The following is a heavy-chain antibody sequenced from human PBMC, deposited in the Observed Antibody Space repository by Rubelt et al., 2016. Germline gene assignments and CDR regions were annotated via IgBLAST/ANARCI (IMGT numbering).Heavy chain of an antibody. V-gene: IGHV4-39*07. CDR2: IYYSGST. D-gene: IGHD3-16*01. J-gene: IGHJ4*02. CDR3: ARDVGDFRTDF. CDR1: GGSISSSSYY. Sequence: QLQLQESGPGLVKPSETLSLTCTVSGGSISSSSYYWGWIRQPPGKGLEWIGSIYYSGSTYYNPSLKSRVTITVDTSKNQFSLKLSSVTAADTAIYYCARDVGDFRTDFWGQGTLVTVSS.